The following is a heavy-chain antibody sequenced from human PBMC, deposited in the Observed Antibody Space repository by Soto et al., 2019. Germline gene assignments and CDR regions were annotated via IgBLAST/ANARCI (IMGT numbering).Heavy chain of an antibody. J-gene: IGHJ5*02. V-gene: IGHV1-69*13. CDR2: IIPIFGTA. Sequence: SVKVSCKASGGTFSSYAISWVRQAPGQGLEWMGGIIPIFGTANYAQKFQGRVTITADESTSTAYMELSSLRSEDTAVYYCARVEYSGYDPPNGFDPWGQGTLVTVSS. D-gene: IGHD5-12*01. CDR1: GGTFSSYA. CDR3: ARVEYSGYDPPNGFDP.